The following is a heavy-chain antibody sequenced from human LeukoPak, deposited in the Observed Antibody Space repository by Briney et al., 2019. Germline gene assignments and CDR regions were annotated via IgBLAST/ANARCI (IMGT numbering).Heavy chain of an antibody. D-gene: IGHD6-19*01. Sequence: PGGSLRLSCAASGFTFSSYSMNWVRQAPGKGLEWVSSISSSSSYIYYADSVKGRFTISRDNAKNSLYLQMNSLRAEDTAVYYCASWLGGWYGEDSWGQGTLVTVSS. V-gene: IGHV3-21*04. J-gene: IGHJ4*02. CDR2: ISSSSSYI. CDR1: GFTFSSYS. CDR3: ASWLGGWYGEDS.